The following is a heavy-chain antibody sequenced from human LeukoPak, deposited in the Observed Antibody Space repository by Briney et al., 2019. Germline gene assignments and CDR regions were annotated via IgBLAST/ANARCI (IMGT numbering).Heavy chain of an antibody. V-gene: IGHV4-59*01. J-gene: IGHJ4*02. CDR1: GGSISSYY. D-gene: IGHD4-23*01. Sequence: SETLSLTCTVSGGSISSYYWSWIRQTPGKGLEWIGYIHYSGSTNYNPSLKSRVTISLDTSKNQFSLKLSSVTASDTAVYYCAREIYGGNSRPYFFDYWGQGTLVTVSS. CDR2: IHYSGST. CDR3: AREIYGGNSRPYFFDY.